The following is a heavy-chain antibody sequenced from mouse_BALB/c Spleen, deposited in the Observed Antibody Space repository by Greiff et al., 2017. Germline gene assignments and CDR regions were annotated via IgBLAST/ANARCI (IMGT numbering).Heavy chain of an antibody. V-gene: IGHV1-4*02. CDR1: GYTFTSYW. CDR3: ARREYYGSLDY. D-gene: IGHD1-1*01. CDR2: INPSTGYT. J-gene: IGHJ2*01. Sequence: VQLQQSAAELARPGASVKMSCKASGYTFTSYWMHWVKQRPGQGLEWIGYINPSTGYTEYNQKFKDKATLTADKSSSTAYMQLSSLTSEDSAVYYCARREYYGSLDYWGQGTTLTVSS.